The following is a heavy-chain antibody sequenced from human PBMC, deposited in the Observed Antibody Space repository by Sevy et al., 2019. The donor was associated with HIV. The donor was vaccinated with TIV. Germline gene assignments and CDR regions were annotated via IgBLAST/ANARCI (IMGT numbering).Heavy chain of an antibody. V-gene: IGHV3-33*01. CDR3: ARDCYYDSSGYYLRYYYGMYV. Sequence: GGSLRLSCAASGFTFSSHGMHWVRQAPGKGLEWVAVIWYDGSNKYYADSVKGRFTISRDNSKNTLYLQMNSLRAEDTAVYYCARDCYYDSSGYYLRYYYGMYVWGQGTTVTVSS. J-gene: IGHJ6*02. CDR1: GFTFSSHG. D-gene: IGHD3-22*01. CDR2: IWYDGSNK.